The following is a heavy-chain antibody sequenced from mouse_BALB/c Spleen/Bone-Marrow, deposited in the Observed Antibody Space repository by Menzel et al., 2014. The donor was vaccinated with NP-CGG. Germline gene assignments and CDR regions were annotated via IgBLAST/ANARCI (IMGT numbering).Heavy chain of an antibody. J-gene: IGHJ1*01. CDR1: GFSITSGYY. Sequence: EVHLVESGPGLMKPSQSLSLTCSVTGFSITSGYYWNWIRQFPGHTLEWMGYITFDGSYDYNPSLKNRISITRDTSNKQFFLKLNSVTAEDTASYYCARALGSYVWYFDVWGAGTTVTVSS. CDR3: ARALGSYVWYFDV. D-gene: IGHD1-1*02. CDR2: ITFDGSY. V-gene: IGHV3-6*02.